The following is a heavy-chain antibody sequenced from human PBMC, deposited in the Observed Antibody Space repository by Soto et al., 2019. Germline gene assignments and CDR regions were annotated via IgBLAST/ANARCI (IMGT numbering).Heavy chain of an antibody. CDR3: ARDTRSITIFGVVILGWFDP. CDR1: GCTFTSYG. D-gene: IGHD3-3*01. V-gene: IGHV1-18*01. CDR2: ISAYNGNT. J-gene: IGHJ5*02. Sequence: ASVKVSCKASGCTFTSYGISWVRQAPGQGLEWMGWISAYNGNTNYAQKLQGRVTMTTDTSTSTAYMELRSLRSDDTAVYYCARDTRSITIFGVVILGWFDPWGQGTLVTVSS.